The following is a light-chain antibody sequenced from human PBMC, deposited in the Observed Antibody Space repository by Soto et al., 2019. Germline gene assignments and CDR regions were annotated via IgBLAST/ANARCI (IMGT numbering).Light chain of an antibody. Sequence: QSALTQPASVSGSPGQSITISCTGTSSDVGGYDYVSWYQLHPGKAPKLMIFEVSNRPSGVSYRFSGSKSGNTASLTISGLQVEDEVDYYCCSYAGGSIYVLFGGGTKVTVL. V-gene: IGLV2-14*01. J-gene: IGLJ3*02. CDR1: SSDVGGYDY. CDR3: CSYAGGSIYVL. CDR2: EVS.